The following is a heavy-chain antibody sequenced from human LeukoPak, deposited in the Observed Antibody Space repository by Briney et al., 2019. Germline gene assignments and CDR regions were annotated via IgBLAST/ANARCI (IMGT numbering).Heavy chain of an antibody. D-gene: IGHD2-21*01. CDR2: ISAYNGNT. V-gene: IGHV1-18*01. J-gene: IGHJ4*02. Sequence: ASVKVSCKASGYTFTSYGISWVRQAPGQGLEWMGWISAYNGNTNYAQKFQGRVTITADESTSTAYMELSSLRSEDTAVYYCARGGEAYCGGDCYEDYWGQGTLVTVSS. CDR3: ARGGEAYCGGDCYEDY. CDR1: GYTFTSYG.